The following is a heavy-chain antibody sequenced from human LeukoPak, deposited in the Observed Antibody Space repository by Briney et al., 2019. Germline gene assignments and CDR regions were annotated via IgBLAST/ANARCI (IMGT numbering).Heavy chain of an antibody. D-gene: IGHD4-17*01. CDR2: IYYSGST. Sequence: SETLSLTCTVSGGSISSYYWSWIRQPPGKGLERIGYIYYSGSTNYNPSLKSRVTISVDTSKNQFSLKLSSVTAADTAVYYCARGYGDYIPFDYWGQGTLVTVSS. J-gene: IGHJ4*02. CDR1: GGSISSYY. CDR3: ARGYGDYIPFDY. V-gene: IGHV4-59*08.